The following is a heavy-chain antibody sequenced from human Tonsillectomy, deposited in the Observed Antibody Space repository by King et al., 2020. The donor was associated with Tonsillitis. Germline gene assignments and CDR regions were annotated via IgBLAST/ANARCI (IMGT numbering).Heavy chain of an antibody. CDR1: GFRFTSYW. D-gene: IGHD3-10*01. CDR2: IYPGDSDT. CDR3: ALIYNGSGSYYYHFDF. J-gene: IGHJ4*02. V-gene: IGHV5-51*03. Sequence: QLVQSGAEVKKPGESLKISCKGSGFRFTSYWIGWVRQMPGKGLEWMGIIYPGDSDTKYSPSCRGLVTISVEGSINTAYLQWSSLKASDTAMYYCALIYNGSGSYYYHFDFWGQGTLVSVSS.